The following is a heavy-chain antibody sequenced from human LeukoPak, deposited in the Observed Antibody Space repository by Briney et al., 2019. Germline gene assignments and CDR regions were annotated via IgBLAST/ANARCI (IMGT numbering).Heavy chain of an antibody. D-gene: IGHD3-22*01. Sequence: SVKVSCKASGGTFSSYAISRVRQAPGQGLEWMGGIIPTFGTANYAQKFQGRVTITTDESTSTAYMELSSLRSEDTAVYYCARGDYPYDSSGYSFDYWGQGTLVTVSS. CDR2: IIPTFGTA. V-gene: IGHV1-69*05. CDR1: GGTFSSYA. CDR3: ARGDYPYDSSGYSFDY. J-gene: IGHJ4*02.